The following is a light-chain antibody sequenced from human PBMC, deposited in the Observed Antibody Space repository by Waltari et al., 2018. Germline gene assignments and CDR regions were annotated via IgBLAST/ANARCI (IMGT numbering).Light chain of an antibody. J-gene: IGKJ1*01. V-gene: IGKV4-1*01. CDR2: WGS. CDR3: QQYNNWPPWT. Sequence: DIVMTQSPDSLAVSLGERATINCKSSQTVLYNYNNKNHLAWFQQKPGQPPKLLISWGSTRASGVPDRFSGSGSGTEFTLTISSLQSEDFAVYYCQQYNNWPPWTFGQGTKVEIK. CDR1: QTVLYNYNNKNH.